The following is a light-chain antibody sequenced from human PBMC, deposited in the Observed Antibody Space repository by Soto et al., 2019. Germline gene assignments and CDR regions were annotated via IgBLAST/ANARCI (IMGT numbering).Light chain of an antibody. CDR2: AAS. V-gene: IGKV1-39*01. Sequence: DIQMTQSPSSLSASVGDRVTITCRASQSISSYLNWYQQKPGKAPKLLIYAASSLQSGVPSRVSGSGSGTDFTLTISSLQPEDFATYYCQQSYSTPPYTFGQGNKLEIK. CDR3: QQSYSTPPYT. J-gene: IGKJ2*01. CDR1: QSISSY.